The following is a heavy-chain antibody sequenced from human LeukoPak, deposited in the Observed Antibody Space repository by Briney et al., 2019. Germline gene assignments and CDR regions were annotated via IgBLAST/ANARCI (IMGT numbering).Heavy chain of an antibody. CDR3: AREGTYYDILTGYQPGYWFDP. J-gene: IGHJ5*02. CDR2: INGDGSVT. Sequence: PGGSLRLSCAASGFTFSSYWMHWVRQGPGIGLVWVSRINGDGSVTNYADSVKGRFTISRDNAKNSLYLQMNSLRAEDTAVYYCAREGTYYDILTGYQPGYWFDPWGQGTLVTVSS. V-gene: IGHV3-74*01. CDR1: GFTFSSYW. D-gene: IGHD3-9*01.